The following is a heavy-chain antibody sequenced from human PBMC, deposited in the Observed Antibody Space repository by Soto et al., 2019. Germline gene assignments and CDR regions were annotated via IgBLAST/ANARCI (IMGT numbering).Heavy chain of an antibody. CDR1: GFTFSSYA. CDR3: AKARHGSGTYSYFDY. Sequence: QVQLVESGGGVVQPGRSLRLSCAASGFTFSSYAMHWVRQAPGNGLEWVAVIWYDGSNKNYAVSVKGRFTISRDNSKNTLYLQMNSLRTEDTAVYYCAKARHGSGTYSYFDYWGQGILVTVSS. D-gene: IGHD3-10*01. V-gene: IGHV3-30*18. J-gene: IGHJ4*02. CDR2: IWYDGSNK.